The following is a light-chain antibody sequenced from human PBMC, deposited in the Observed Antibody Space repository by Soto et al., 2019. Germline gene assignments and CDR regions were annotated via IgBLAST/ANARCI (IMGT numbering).Light chain of an antibody. Sequence: EIVMTQSPATLSVSPGERATLSCRASQSVSSNLAWYQQKPGQAPRLLIYGASTRATGIPARFSGSGSGTEFTLTICSLQSEDFAVYYCQQYNNLPPFTFCPWTKVYIK. CDR3: QQYNNLPPFT. V-gene: IGKV3-15*01. CDR2: GAS. J-gene: IGKJ3*01. CDR1: QSVSSN.